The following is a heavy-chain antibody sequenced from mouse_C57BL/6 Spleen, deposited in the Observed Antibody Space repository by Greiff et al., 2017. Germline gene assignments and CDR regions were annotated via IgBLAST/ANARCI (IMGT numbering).Heavy chain of an antibody. J-gene: IGHJ3*01. CDR2: IDPENGDT. CDR1: GFNIKDDY. D-gene: IGHD2-3*01. CDR3: TTYERDAGAGCAY. V-gene: IGHV14-4*01. Sequence: VQLQQSGAELVRPGASVKLSCTASGFNIKDDYMHWVKQRPEQGLEWIGWIDPENGDTEYASKFQGKATITADTSSNTAYLQLSSLTSEDTAVYYCTTYERDAGAGCAYGGQGTLVTVSA.